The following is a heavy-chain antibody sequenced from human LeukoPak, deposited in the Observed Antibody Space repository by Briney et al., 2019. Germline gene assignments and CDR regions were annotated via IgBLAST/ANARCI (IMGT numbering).Heavy chain of an antibody. D-gene: IGHD6-6*01. V-gene: IGHV3-15*01. J-gene: IGHJ4*02. CDR3: TTWSSQFDY. Sequence: GGSLRLSCAASGFTFSDAWMTWVRQAPGKGLECAGFIRSKTDGGTTDSAAPVKGRFTVSRDDSKNTLYLQMNSLKTEDTAVYYCTTWSSQFDYWGQGTLVTVSS. CDR2: IRSKTDGGTT. CDR1: GFTFSDAW.